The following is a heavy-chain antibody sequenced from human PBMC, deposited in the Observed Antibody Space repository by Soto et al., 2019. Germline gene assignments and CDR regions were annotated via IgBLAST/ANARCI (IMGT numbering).Heavy chain of an antibody. CDR3: ARGRGYSGDDHYYYFDMDV. Sequence: VKVSCKASGGTFNNYPITWVRQAPGEGLEWMGGSIPIFGTANYAQKFQGRVTISVDESTSTAYMELSSLRSEDTAVYYCARGRGYSGDDHYYYFDMDVWGQGTTVTV. CDR1: GGTFNNYP. V-gene: IGHV1-69*13. J-gene: IGHJ6*02. D-gene: IGHD5-12*01. CDR2: SIPIFGTA.